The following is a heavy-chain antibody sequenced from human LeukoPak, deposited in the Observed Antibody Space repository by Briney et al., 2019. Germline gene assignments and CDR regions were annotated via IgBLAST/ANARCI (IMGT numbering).Heavy chain of an antibody. Sequence: PGGSLRLSCAASGFTFSSYTMNWVRQAPGKGLEWLSYISRSSSTIYYADSVKGRFTISRDNAKNSLYLQMNSLRAEDTAVYYCARAAAGLYNWFDPWGQGTLVTVSS. CDR2: ISRSSSTI. CDR1: GFTFSSYT. J-gene: IGHJ5*02. CDR3: ARAAAGLYNWFDP. D-gene: IGHD6-13*01. V-gene: IGHV3-48*01.